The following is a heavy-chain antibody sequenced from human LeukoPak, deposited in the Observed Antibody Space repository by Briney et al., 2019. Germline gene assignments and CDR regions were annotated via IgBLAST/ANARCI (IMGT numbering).Heavy chain of an antibody. D-gene: IGHD4-17*01. V-gene: IGHV1-69*05. CDR2: IIPIFGTA. J-gene: IGHJ6*03. Sequence: ASVKVSCKASGGTFSSYAISWVRQAPGQGLEWMGGIIPIFGTANYAQKFQGRVTITTDESTSTAYMELSSLRSEDTAVYYCARGAYGVYTKTDYYYYYYMDVWGKGTTVTVSS. CDR3: ARGAYGVYTKTDYYYYYYMDV. CDR1: GGTFSSYA.